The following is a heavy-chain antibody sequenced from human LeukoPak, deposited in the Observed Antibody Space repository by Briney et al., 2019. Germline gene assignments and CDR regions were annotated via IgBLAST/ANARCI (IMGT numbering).Heavy chain of an antibody. Sequence: GGSLRLSCAASGFTVSSNYMSWVRQAPGKGLEWVSVIYSGGSTYYADSVKGRFTISRDNSENTLYLQMNSLRAEDTAVYYCARDPLASSAFDIWGQGTMVTVSS. CDR3: ARDPLASSAFDI. J-gene: IGHJ3*02. D-gene: IGHD6-6*01. CDR2: IYSGGST. V-gene: IGHV3-66*01. CDR1: GFTVSSNY.